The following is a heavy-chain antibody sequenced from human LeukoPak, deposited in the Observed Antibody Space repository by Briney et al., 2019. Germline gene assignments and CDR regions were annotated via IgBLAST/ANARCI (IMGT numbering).Heavy chain of an antibody. D-gene: IGHD1-26*01. CDR3: ARRRGGSYYVNY. CDR2: INHSGST. CDR1: GGSFSGYY. V-gene: IGHV4-34*01. Sequence: SETLSLTCAVYGGSFSGYYWSWIRQPPGKGLEWIGEINHSGSTNYNPSLKSRVTISVDTSKNQFSLKLSSVTAADTAVYYCARRRGGSYYVNYWGQGTLVTVSS. J-gene: IGHJ4*02.